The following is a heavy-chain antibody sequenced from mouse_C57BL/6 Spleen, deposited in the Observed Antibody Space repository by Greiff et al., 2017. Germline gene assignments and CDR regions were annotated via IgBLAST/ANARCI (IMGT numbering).Heavy chain of an antibody. CDR1: GFSLTSYG. CDR3: ARIDYDYYAMDY. V-gene: IGHV2-2*01. Sequence: VQGVESGPGLVQPSQSLSITCTVSGFSLTSYGVHWVRQSPGKGLEWLGVIWSGGSTDYNAAFISRLSISKDNSKSQVFFKMNSLQADDTDIYYCARIDYDYYAMDYWGQGTSVTVSS. D-gene: IGHD2-4*01. CDR2: IWSGGST. J-gene: IGHJ4*01.